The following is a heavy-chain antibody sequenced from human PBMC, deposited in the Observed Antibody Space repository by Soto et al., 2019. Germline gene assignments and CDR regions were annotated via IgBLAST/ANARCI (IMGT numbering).Heavy chain of an antibody. CDR3: ARDMHAGFTHYFDP. D-gene: IGHD1-26*01. Sequence: SETLSLTCTVSGGSVSSSSYYWGWIRQPPGKGLEWIGSIYYSGSTSYNPSLKSRVTISVDTSKSQFSLRLTSVTAADTAVYYCARDMHAGFTHYFDPWGQGTLVTVSS. V-gene: IGHV4-39*02. CDR1: GGSVSSSSYY. CDR2: IYYSGST. J-gene: IGHJ5*02.